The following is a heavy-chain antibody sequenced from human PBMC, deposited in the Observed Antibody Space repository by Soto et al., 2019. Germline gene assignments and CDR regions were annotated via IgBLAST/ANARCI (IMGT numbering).Heavy chain of an antibody. CDR3: AGGSPWEQQLQGPFDY. V-gene: IGHV3-30-3*01. D-gene: IGHD6-13*01. J-gene: IGHJ4*02. CDR1: GFTFSSCS. Sequence: QVQLVESGGGVVQPGRSLRLSCAASGFTFSSCSMHWVRQAPGKGLEWVALISNDDSNKFYADSVKGRFTISRDNSKNTLYRQMSSRRAEDTAVYYWAGGSPWEQQLQGPFDYWGQGTLVTVSS. CDR2: ISNDDSNK.